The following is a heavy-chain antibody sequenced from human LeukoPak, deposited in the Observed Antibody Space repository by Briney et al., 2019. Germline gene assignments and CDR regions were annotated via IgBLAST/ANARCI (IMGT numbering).Heavy chain of an antibody. D-gene: IGHD4-23*01. Sequence: ASVKVSCKASGYTFTSYGISWVRQAPGQGLEWMGWISAYNGNTNYAQKLQGRVTMTTDTSTSTAYMELRSLRSDDTAVYYCARDRWELSTLYYFDYWGQETLVTVSS. J-gene: IGHJ4*02. CDR1: GYTFTSYG. V-gene: IGHV1-18*01. CDR3: ARDRWELSTLYYFDY. CDR2: ISAYNGNT.